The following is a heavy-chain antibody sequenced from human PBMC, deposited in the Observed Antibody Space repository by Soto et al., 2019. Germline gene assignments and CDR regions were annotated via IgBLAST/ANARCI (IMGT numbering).Heavy chain of an antibody. Sequence: GGSLRLSCVASGFTFSSYGMHWVRQAPGKGLEWVAVISYDGSNKYYADSVKGRFTISRDNSKNTLYLQMNSLRAEDTAVYYCAKDNSRRYSSGRAPGFDPWGQGTLVTVSS. CDR1: GFTFSSYG. CDR3: AKDNSRRYSSGRAPGFDP. D-gene: IGHD6-19*01. J-gene: IGHJ5*02. CDR2: ISYDGSNK. V-gene: IGHV3-30*18.